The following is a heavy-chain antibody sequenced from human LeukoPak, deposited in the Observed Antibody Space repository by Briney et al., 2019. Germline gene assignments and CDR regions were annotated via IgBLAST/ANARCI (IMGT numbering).Heavy chain of an antibody. CDR1: GGTLSSYA. Sequence: GASVTVSCKAAGGTLSSYAIRWVRQPPGQGLGXXXXXXXIFGTANYANKFQGRLTITADKSTSTANIELSSLRTEDTDVYAGERGDEAYCGGGCYDAFDIWGQGTMVTVSS. D-gene: IGHD2-21*02. CDR3: ERGDEAYCGGGCYDAFDI. CDR2: XXXIFGTA. V-gene: IGHV1-69*06. J-gene: IGHJ3*02.